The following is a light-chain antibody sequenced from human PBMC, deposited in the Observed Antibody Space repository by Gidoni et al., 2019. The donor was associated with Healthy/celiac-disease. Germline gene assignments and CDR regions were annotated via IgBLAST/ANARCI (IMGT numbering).Light chain of an antibody. CDR1: QSISSY. CDR2: AAS. CDR3: QQSYSTPYS. J-gene: IGKJ2*03. Sequence: DIQMTQSPSSLSASVGDRVTITCRASQSISSYLNWYQQKPGKAPKLLIYAASSLQSGVPSRFSGSVSGTDFTLTISSLQPEDFATYYCQQSYSTPYSLGQGTKLEIK. V-gene: IGKV1-39*01.